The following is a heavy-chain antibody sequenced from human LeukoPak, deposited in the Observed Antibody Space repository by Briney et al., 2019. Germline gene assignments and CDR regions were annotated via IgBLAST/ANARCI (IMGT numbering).Heavy chain of an antibody. CDR3: ARGFGVDSSGWYGGFDY. Sequence: PWETLSLTCTVSGGSISSGSYYWSWIRQPAGKGLEWIGRIYTSGSTNYNPSLKSRVTISVDTSKNQFSLKLSSVTAADTAVYYCARGFGVDSSGWYGGFDYWGQGTLVTVSS. CDR1: GGSISSGSYY. V-gene: IGHV4-61*02. CDR2: IYTSGST. J-gene: IGHJ4*02. D-gene: IGHD6-19*01.